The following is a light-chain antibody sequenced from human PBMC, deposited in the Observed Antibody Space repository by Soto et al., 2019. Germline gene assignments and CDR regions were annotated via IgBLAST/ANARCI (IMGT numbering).Light chain of an antibody. CDR2: GVS. CDR3: NSYAGDIIRFV. J-gene: IGLJ1*01. Sequence: QSVLTQPATVSGSPGQSLTISCTGTSSDVGAYKYVSWYQQHLGKPPKLMIYGVSNRPAGVSNRFSGSKSGSTASLTICGLQPYDEADYYCNSYAGDIIRFVFGTGTKVTVL. CDR1: SSDVGAYKY. V-gene: IGLV2-14*01.